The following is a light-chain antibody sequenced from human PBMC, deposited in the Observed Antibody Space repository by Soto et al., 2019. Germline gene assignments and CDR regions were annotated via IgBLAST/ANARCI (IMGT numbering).Light chain of an antibody. CDR2: GTS. J-gene: IGKJ1*01. V-gene: IGKV3-20*01. CDR1: QSISSPY. Sequence: EIVLTQPPGTLSLSPGERATLSCRASQSISSPYLAWYQQKPGQAPRLLIYGTSTRATGIPDRFSGSGSGTDFTLTINRLEPEEFAVYYCQQYADSPRTFGQGTKVDIK. CDR3: QQYADSPRT.